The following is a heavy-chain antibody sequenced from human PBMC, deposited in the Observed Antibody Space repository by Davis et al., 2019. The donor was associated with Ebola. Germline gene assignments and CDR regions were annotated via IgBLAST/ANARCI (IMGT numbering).Heavy chain of an antibody. V-gene: IGHV3-66*02. J-gene: IGHJ4*02. Sequence: PGGSLRLSCEGSGMSGFAMNWVRQAPGKGLQWVSLMSNGGHKYYADSVKGRFTISRDNSENTLYLQMNSLTADDTSVYYCARAGFDEVLDYRGQGTPVTVSS. D-gene: IGHD3-3*01. CDR1: GMSGFA. CDR2: MSNGGHK. CDR3: ARAGFDEVLDY.